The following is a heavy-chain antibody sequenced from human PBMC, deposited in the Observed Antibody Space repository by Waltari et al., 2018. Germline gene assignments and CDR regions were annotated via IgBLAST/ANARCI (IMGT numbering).Heavy chain of an antibody. CDR2: IKSKTDGGAA. V-gene: IGHV3-15*01. CDR1: GFTFNNAW. Sequence: EVQLVESGGGLVQPGGSLRLSCAASGFTFNNAWMNWVRQAPGKGLEWGGRIKSKTDGGAADYPAPVKGRFTISRDDSKNTLYLQMNSLKTEDTAVYYCTTFDYWGQGTLVTVSS. CDR3: TTFDY. J-gene: IGHJ4*02.